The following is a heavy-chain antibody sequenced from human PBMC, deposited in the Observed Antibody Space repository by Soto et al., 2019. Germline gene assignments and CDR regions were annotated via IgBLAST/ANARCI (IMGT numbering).Heavy chain of an antibody. D-gene: IGHD3-22*01. Sequence: ASVKVSCKNAGYIFTRCYMHWVRHAPGQELAWMGWITPHSGGANYAQKFRGRVTMTRDTSISTVYLDLSRLGSDDTAVYFCARSLSPRDFDYYDSANFYSWFDPWGQGTLVTVSS. V-gene: IGHV1-2*02. CDR3: ARSLSPRDFDYYDSANFYSWFDP. CDR2: ITPHSGGA. CDR1: GYIFTRCY. J-gene: IGHJ5*02.